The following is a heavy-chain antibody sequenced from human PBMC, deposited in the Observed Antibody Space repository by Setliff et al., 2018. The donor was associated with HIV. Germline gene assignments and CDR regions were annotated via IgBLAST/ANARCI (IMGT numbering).Heavy chain of an antibody. CDR3: ARDSNPRRSWYSGDAFDI. CDR2: ISAYNGNT. Sequence: ASVKVSCKASGYTFTSYGISWVRQAPGQGLEWMGWISAYNGNTNYAQKLQGRVTMTTDTSTSTAYMELRSLRSDDTAVYYCARDSNPRRSWYSGDAFDIWGQGTMVT. J-gene: IGHJ3*02. V-gene: IGHV1-18*01. CDR1: GYTFTSYG. D-gene: IGHD6-13*01.